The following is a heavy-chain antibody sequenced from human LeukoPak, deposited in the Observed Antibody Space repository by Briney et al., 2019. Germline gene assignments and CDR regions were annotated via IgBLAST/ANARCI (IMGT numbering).Heavy chain of an antibody. J-gene: IGHJ4*02. V-gene: IGHV3-30*12. D-gene: IGHD2-2*02. CDR1: GFTFSSYG. Sequence: GGSLRLSCAASGFTFSSYGMHWVRQAPGKGLEWVAFIRYDGSETYDGSDEYYADSVKGRFTISRDNSKNMLYLQMNSLRAEDTAVYYCARDKRGEGDIVVVPAAIKWGQGTLVTVSS. CDR2: IRYDGSETYDGSDE. CDR3: ARDKRGEGDIVVVPAAIK.